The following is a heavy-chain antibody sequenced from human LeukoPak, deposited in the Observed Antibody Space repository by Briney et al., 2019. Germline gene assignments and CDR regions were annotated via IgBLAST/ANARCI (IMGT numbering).Heavy chain of an antibody. CDR2: IYYSGST. Sequence: SETLSLTCTVSGGSISSYYWSWIRQPPGKGLEWIGYIYYSGSTYYNPSLKSRVTISVDTSKNQFSLKLSSVTAADTAVYYCARVGYDSSGYGHDAFDIWGQGTMVTVSS. J-gene: IGHJ3*02. V-gene: IGHV4-30-4*01. CDR3: ARVGYDSSGYGHDAFDI. D-gene: IGHD3-22*01. CDR1: GGSISSYY.